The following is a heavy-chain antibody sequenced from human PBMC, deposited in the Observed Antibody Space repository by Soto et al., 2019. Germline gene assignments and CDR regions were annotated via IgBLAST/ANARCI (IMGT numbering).Heavy chain of an antibody. D-gene: IGHD2-2*01. J-gene: IGHJ3*02. V-gene: IGHV3-23*01. Sequence: PGGSLRLSCAASGFTFTSYAMSWVRQAPGQGLEWVSAIGGSGGSTYYADSVKGRFTISRDNSKNTLYLQMNSLRAGDTVVYYCAKDKRAVVPAAPDAFDIWGQGTMVSVSS. CDR2: IGGSGGST. CDR3: AKDKRAVVPAAPDAFDI. CDR1: GFTFTSYA.